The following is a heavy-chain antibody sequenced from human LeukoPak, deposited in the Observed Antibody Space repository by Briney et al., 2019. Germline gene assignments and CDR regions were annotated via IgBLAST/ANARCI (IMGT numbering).Heavy chain of an antibody. CDR2: IYYSGST. CDR1: GGSISSYY. CDR3: ARAPLLWFGELFPLAD. J-gene: IGHJ4*02. Sequence: SETLSLTCTVSGGSISSYYWSWIRQPPGKGLEWIGYIYYSGSTNYNPSLKSRVTISVDTSKNQFSLKLSSVTAADTAVYYRARAPLLWFGELFPLADWGQGTLVTVSS. V-gene: IGHV4-59*08. D-gene: IGHD3-10*01.